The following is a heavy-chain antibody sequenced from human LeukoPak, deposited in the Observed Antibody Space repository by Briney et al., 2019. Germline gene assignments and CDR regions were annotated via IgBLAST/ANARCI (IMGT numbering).Heavy chain of an antibody. V-gene: IGHV1-2*02. CDR1: GYTFIDYF. CDR2: INHRSGAT. CDR3: ARAIGGTLGGAFDL. Sequence: ASVKVSCKASGYTFIDYFLHWVRQAPGERLEWMGWINHRSGATRYAEKMQGRVTRTRDTAISTAYMDLSRMGSDDTAIYYCARAIGGTLGGAFDLWGQGTMVIVSS. J-gene: IGHJ3*01. D-gene: IGHD1-7*01.